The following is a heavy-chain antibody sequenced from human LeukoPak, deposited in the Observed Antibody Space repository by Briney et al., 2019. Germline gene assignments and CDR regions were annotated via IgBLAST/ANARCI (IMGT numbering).Heavy chain of an antibody. CDR3: ARDSGYAFDI. J-gene: IGHJ3*02. D-gene: IGHD1-26*01. V-gene: IGHV3-53*01. CDR1: GFTVTNNY. CDR2: IYSGGNT. Sequence: GGSLRLSCAASGFTVTNNYMSWVRQAPGKGLEWVSVIYSGGNTYYADSVKGRFTISRDNAKNSLYLQMNSLRAEDTAVYYCARDSGYAFDIWGQGTMVTVSS.